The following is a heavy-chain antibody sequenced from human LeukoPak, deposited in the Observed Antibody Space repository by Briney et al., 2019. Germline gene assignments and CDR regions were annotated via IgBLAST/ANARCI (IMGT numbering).Heavy chain of an antibody. D-gene: IGHD3-10*01. CDR2: IYYSGST. CDR3: ARVQTPSGSGSYSFDY. CDR1: GGSISNYY. J-gene: IGHJ4*02. Sequence: ETLSLTCTVSGGSISNYYWSWIRQPAGKGLECIGYIYYSGSTNYNPSLKSRVTISVDTSKNQFSLKLSSVTAADTAVYYCARVQTPSGSGSYSFDYWGQGTLVTVSS. V-gene: IGHV4-59*01.